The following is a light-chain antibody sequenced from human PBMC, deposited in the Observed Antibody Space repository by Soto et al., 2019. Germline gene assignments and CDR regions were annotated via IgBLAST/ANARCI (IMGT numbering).Light chain of an antibody. CDR1: QSISSD. J-gene: IGKJ1*01. V-gene: IGKV3-15*01. CDR3: QQYNNWPPWT. Sequence: EVVMTQSPATLSVSPGERATLSCRASQSISSDLAWYQQKPGQAPRLLIYGASTRASDIPARFSGSGSGTEFTLTISSLQSEDFAVYYCQQYNNWPPWTCGQGTKGEFK. CDR2: GAS.